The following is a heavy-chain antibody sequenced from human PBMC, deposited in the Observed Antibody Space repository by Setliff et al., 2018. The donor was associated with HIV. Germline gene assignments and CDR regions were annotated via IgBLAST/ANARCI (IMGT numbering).Heavy chain of an antibody. J-gene: IGHJ4*02. CDR1: GDSISTYC. D-gene: IGHD3-10*01. CDR2: IYTSGST. V-gene: IGHV4-4*09. Sequence: PSETLSLTCTVSGDSISTYCWIWIRQPPGKGLEWIGNIYTSGSTNYNPSLKSRVTISVDTSKNQFSLKLSSVTAADTAMYYCARGLHYGLGKFGYWGQGTLVTVSS. CDR3: ARGLHYGLGKFGY.